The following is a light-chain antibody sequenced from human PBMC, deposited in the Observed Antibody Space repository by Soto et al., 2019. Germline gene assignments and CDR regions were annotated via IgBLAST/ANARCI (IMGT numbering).Light chain of an antibody. Sequence: DIQMTQSPSTLSASVGDRVTITCRASQSISSWFAWYQQKPGKAPKLLIYDAYSLESGVPTKFSGSGSGTEFTLTISSLQPDDFATYYCQQYNSYSGTFGQGTKVEIK. J-gene: IGKJ1*01. CDR3: QQYNSYSGT. V-gene: IGKV1-5*01. CDR2: DAY. CDR1: QSISSW.